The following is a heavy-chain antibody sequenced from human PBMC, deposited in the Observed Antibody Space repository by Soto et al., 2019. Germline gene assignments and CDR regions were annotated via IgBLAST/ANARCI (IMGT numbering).Heavy chain of an antibody. CDR3: ARHYGGRCDY. CDR1: GYSFATNW. V-gene: IGHV5-51*01. J-gene: IGHJ4*02. CDR2: IYPGDSDT. Sequence: GESLKISCKASGYSFATNWIGWVRQMPGKGLEWMGIIYPGDSDTRYSPSFQGQVTISADKSINTAYLQWSSLKASDTAMNYCARHYGGRCDYWGQGTLVTVSS. D-gene: IGHD2-15*01.